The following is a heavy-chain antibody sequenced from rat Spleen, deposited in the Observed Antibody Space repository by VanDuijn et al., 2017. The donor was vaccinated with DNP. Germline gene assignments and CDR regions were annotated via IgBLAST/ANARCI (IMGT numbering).Heavy chain of an antibody. Sequence: EVQLVESGGGPVQPGRSLKLSCVASGFIFSNYWMTWIRQAPKKGLEWVATISYDGSSTYYPDSVKGRFIISRNNEKSTLYLQMDSLRSDDTATYYCAGRPPPTRGPFDYWGQGIMVTVSS. J-gene: IGHJ2*01. CDR3: AGRPPPTRGPFDY. D-gene: IGHD1-4*01. CDR1: GFIFSNYW. CDR2: ISYDGSST. V-gene: IGHV5-7*01.